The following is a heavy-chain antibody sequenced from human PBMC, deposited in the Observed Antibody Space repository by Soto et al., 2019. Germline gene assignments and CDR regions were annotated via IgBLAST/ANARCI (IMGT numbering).Heavy chain of an antibody. D-gene: IGHD4-4*01. CDR2: VYYSGST. CDR1: GGSISGYY. CDR3: AMPVTTLYNWFDP. J-gene: IGHJ5*02. V-gene: IGHV4-59*08. Sequence: QVKLQESGPGLVKPSETLSLTCTVSGGSISGYYWSWIRQSPEKGLEWIGHVYYSGSTKYNPSLKSRVTISVDTSKNQFSLTLRSVTAADTAVYYCAMPVTTLYNWFDPWGQGILVTVSS.